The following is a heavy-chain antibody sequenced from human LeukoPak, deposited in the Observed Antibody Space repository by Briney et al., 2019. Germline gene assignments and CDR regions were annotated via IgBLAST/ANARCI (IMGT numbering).Heavy chain of an antibody. CDR2: IKQDGSEK. J-gene: IGHJ3*02. CDR1: GFTFSSYW. V-gene: IGHV3-7*03. D-gene: IGHD5-18*01. CDR3: ARDLRKLRIQLWLSFDAFDI. Sequence: GGSLRLSCAASGFTFSSYWMSWVRQAPGKGLEWVANIKQDGSEKYYVDSVKGRFTISRDNAKNSLYLQMNSLRAEDTAVYYCARDLRKLRIQLWLSFDAFDIWGQGTMVTVSS.